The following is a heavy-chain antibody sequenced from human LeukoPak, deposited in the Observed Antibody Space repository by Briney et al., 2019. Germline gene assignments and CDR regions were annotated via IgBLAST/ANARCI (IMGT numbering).Heavy chain of an antibody. CDR3: ARGHGSAAYYYYMDV. CDR1: GFTFSSNW. J-gene: IGHJ6*03. CDR2: IKQDGSEK. V-gene: IGHV3-7*03. D-gene: IGHD6-25*01. Sequence: PGGSLRLSCAASGFTFSSNWMSWVRQAPGKGLEWVANIKQDGSEKYYVDSVKGRFTISRDNAKNSLYLQMNSLRAEDTAFYYCARGHGSAAYYYYMDVWGKGTTVTVSS.